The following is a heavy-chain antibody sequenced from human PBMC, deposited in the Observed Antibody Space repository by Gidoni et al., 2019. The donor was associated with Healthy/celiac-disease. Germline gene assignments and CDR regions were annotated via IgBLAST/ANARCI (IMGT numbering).Heavy chain of an antibody. CDR3: ASSKPLLSGSYPTTYYYGMDV. CDR1: GGSISSGSYY. D-gene: IGHD1-26*01. V-gene: IGHV4-61*02. CDR2: IYTSGST. Sequence: QVQLQESGPGLVKPSQTLSLTCTVSGGSISSGSYYWSWIRQPAGKGLEWIGRIYTSGSTNYNPSLKSRVTISVDTSKNQFSLKLSSVTAADTAVYYCASSKPLLSGSYPTTYYYGMDVWGQGTTVTVSS. J-gene: IGHJ6*02.